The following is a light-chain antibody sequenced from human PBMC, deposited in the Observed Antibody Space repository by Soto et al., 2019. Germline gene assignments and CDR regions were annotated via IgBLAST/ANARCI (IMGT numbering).Light chain of an antibody. J-gene: IGKJ1*01. V-gene: IGKV3-15*01. CDR1: QSVSSD. CDR3: QQYGSSPGT. CDR2: GAS. Sequence: EIVMSQSPATLSVSPGERATLSCRASQSVSSDLAWYHQKPGQAPRLLIYGASTRATGIPARFSGSGSGTEFTLTISRLEPEDFAVYYCQQYGSSPGTFGQGTK.